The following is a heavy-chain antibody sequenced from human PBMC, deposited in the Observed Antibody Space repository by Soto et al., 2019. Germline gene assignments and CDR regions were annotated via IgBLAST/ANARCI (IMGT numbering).Heavy chain of an antibody. V-gene: IGHV1-18*01. CDR2: ISAYNGNT. D-gene: IGHD6-13*01. J-gene: IGHJ4*02. CDR1: GYTFTNYA. Sequence: QVQLVQSGAEVKKPGASVKVSCKASGYTFTNYAFSWVRQAPGKGLEWMGWISAYNGNTNYPQKLQGRVTMTTATTTSTAYMELRSLRSDDTAVYYCARDLAAAGPFDCWGQGTLVTVSS. CDR3: ARDLAAAGPFDC.